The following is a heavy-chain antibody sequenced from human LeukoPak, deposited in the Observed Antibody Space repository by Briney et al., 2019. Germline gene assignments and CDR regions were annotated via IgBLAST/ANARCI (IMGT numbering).Heavy chain of an antibody. CDR3: ARDPQYYFDSSGFDY. D-gene: IGHD3-22*01. CDR1: GFSFSRFS. J-gene: IGHJ4*02. Sequence: GGSLRLSCAASGFSFSRFSMHWVRQAPGEGLEWVSSISDSITYIYYADSVKGRFTTSRDDANNTLYLQMDSLRVEDPAVYFCARDPQYYFDSSGFDYWGQGVLVTVSS. CDR2: ISDSITYI. V-gene: IGHV3-21*04.